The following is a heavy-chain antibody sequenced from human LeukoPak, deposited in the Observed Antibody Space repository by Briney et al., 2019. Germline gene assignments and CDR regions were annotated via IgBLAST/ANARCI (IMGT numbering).Heavy chain of an antibody. Sequence: SETLSLTCTVSGGSISSSSYYWGWIRQPPGKGLEWIGRIYTSGSTNYNPSLKSRVTMSVDTSKNQFSLKLSSVTAADTAVYYCAKEGYYDSSGYPFDYWGQGTLVTVSS. CDR2: IYTSGST. CDR1: GGSISSSSYY. CDR3: AKEGYYDSSGYPFDY. J-gene: IGHJ4*02. V-gene: IGHV4-61*05. D-gene: IGHD3-22*01.